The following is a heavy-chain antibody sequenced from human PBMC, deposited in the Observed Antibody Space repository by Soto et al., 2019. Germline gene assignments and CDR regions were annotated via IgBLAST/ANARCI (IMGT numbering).Heavy chain of an antibody. CDR2: IYHSGST. CDR1: GGSISSGGYS. J-gene: IGHJ4*02. CDR3: ARGDSSGYPYFDY. D-gene: IGHD3-22*01. V-gene: IGHV4-30-2*01. Sequence: SETLSLTCAVSGGSISSGGYSWSWIRQPPGKGLEWIGYIYHSGSTYYNPSLKSRVTISVDRSKNQFSLKLSSVTAADTAVYYCARGDSSGYPYFDYWGQGTLVTVSS.